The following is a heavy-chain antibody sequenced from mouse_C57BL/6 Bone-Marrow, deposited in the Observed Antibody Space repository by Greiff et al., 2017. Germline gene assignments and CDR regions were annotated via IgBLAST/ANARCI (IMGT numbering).Heavy chain of an antibody. CDR3: AGYSNSYAMDY. J-gene: IGHJ4*01. Sequence: QVQLKQPGAELVKPGASVKLSCKASGYTFTSYWMQWVKQRPGQGLEWIGEIDPSDSYTNYNQKFKGKATLTVDTSSSTAYMQLSSLTSEDSAVYYCAGYSNSYAMDYWGQGTSVTVSS. V-gene: IGHV1-50*01. D-gene: IGHD2-5*01. CDR2: IDPSDSYT. CDR1: GYTFTSYW.